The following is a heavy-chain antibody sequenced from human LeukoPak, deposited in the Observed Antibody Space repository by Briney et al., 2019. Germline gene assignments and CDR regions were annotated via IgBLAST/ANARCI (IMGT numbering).Heavy chain of an antibody. Sequence: TLSLTCTVSGGSISGSSYYWGWIRQPPGKGLEWIGSIYYSGNTYYNASLKSQVSISIDTSKNQFSLRLTSVTAADTAVYYCARQTGSGLFILPGGQGTLVTVSS. D-gene: IGHD3/OR15-3a*01. V-gene: IGHV4-39*01. CDR2: IYYSGNT. CDR1: GGSISGSSYY. CDR3: ARQTGSGLFILP. J-gene: IGHJ4*02.